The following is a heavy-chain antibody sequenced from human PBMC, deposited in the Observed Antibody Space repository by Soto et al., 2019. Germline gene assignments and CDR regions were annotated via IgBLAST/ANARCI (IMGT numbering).Heavy chain of an antibody. V-gene: IGHV4-34*09. CDR1: GGSFSGYY. J-gene: IGHJ4*02. D-gene: IGHD5-18*01. CDR2: INHSEST. Sequence: TLSLTCAVYGGSFSGYYWSWIRQPPGKGLEWIEEINHSESTNYNPSLRSRLTISVDTSKNQFSLKLTSVTAADTATYYCASIPRRGYSYGIDYWGLGTLVTVSS. CDR3: ASIPRRGYSYGIDY.